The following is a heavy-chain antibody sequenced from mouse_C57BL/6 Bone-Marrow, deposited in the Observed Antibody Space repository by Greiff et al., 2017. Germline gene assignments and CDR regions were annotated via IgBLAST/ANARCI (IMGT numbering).Heavy chain of an antibody. V-gene: IGHV8-8*01. Sequence: QVTLKESGPGILQPSQTFSLTCSFLGFSLSTFGMGVGWIRQPSGMGLEWRAHLWWDVDKSYNPALKSRLTISKDTSKNQVVLKIANVDTADTATYYCAPYYYGLFAYWGQGTLVTVSA. J-gene: IGHJ3*01. CDR3: APYYYGLFAY. CDR2: LWWDVDK. D-gene: IGHD1-1*01. CDR1: GFSLSTFGMG.